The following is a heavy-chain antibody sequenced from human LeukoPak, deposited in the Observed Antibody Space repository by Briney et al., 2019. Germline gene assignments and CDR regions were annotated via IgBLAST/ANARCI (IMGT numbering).Heavy chain of an antibody. CDR2: TRNKAKSYTT. J-gene: IGHJ6*03. V-gene: IGHV3-72*01. CDR3: ARAGSILDYYYYMDV. Sequence: GGSLRLSCAASGFTFSDHYMDWVRLAPGKGLEWVGRTRNKAKSYTTEYAASVKGRFTISRDDSNNSLYLQMNSLKTEDTAVYYCARAGSILDYYYYMDVWGKGTTVTVSS. CDR1: GFTFSDHY. D-gene: IGHD3-9*01.